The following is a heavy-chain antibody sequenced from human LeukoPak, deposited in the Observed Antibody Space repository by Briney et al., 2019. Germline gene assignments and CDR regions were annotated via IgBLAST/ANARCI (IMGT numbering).Heavy chain of an antibody. CDR3: ATDRGIVVVPAAILEY. Sequence: GGSLRLSCAASGFTFSSYAMSWVRQAPGKGLEWVSGISGSGGSIYYADAVKGRFTISRDNSKNTLYLQMNSLRVEDTAVYYCATDRGIVVVPAAILEYWGQGTMVTVSS. V-gene: IGHV3-23*01. CDR1: GFTFSSYA. D-gene: IGHD2-2*01. J-gene: IGHJ4*02. CDR2: ISGSGGSI.